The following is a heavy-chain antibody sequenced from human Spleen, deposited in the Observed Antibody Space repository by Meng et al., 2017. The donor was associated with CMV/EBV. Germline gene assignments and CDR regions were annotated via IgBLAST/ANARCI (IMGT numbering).Heavy chain of an antibody. J-gene: IGHJ4*02. CDR3: ARGRAGDYGDLGAGLDS. CDR1: EFIFSSYG. CDR2: IRYDGSNK. D-gene: IGHD4-17*01. Sequence: GESLKISCAASEFIFSSYGMHWVRQAPGKGLEWVAFIRYDGSNKYYADSVKGRLTISRNNSKNTLYLQMNSLTTEDTAAYYCARGRAGDYGDLGAGLDSWGQGTLVTVSS. V-gene: IGHV3-30*02.